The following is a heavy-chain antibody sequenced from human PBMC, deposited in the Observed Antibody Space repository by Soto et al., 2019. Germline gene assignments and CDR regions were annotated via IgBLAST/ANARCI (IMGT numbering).Heavy chain of an antibody. J-gene: IGHJ4*02. V-gene: IGHV3-23*01. CDR1: GFTVASNG. CDR3: AKDRQYPRDYFHY. D-gene: IGHD4-4*01. CDR2: IRTHGKGI. Sequence: QRLSCAVSGFTVASNGVSWVRQAPRKGLVWDSDIRTHGKGIGYVDPVKVRLTNSGKNSRNTVFLQIDNMSAKDTAVYHCAKDRQYPRDYFHYCGEGTLETVSS.